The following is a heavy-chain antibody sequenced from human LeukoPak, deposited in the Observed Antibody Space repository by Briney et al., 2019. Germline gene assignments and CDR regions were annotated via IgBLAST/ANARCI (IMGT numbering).Heavy chain of an antibody. Sequence: SVKVSCKASGGTFSSYAISWVRQAPGQGLEWMGGIIPIFGTANYAQEFQGRVTITADESTSTACMELSSLRSEDTAVYYCARAAIAVAGTGGYYYMDVWGKGTTVTVSS. CDR1: GGTFSSYA. V-gene: IGHV1-69*13. CDR2: IIPIFGTA. CDR3: ARAAIAVAGTGGYYYMDV. D-gene: IGHD6-19*01. J-gene: IGHJ6*03.